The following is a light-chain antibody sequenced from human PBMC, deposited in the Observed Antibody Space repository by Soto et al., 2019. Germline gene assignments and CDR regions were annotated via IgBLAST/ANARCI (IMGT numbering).Light chain of an antibody. Sequence: TQSPSTLPASVGDRVTITCLASQSVSSDLAWYQQKPGQAPRLLIYGASNRATGIPARFSGRGSGTDFTLTISSLEPEDFAVYYCHQHSNCPHTFGQGTKVDI. CDR2: GAS. CDR1: QSVSSD. CDR3: HQHSNCPHT. J-gene: IGKJ2*01. V-gene: IGKV3-11*01.